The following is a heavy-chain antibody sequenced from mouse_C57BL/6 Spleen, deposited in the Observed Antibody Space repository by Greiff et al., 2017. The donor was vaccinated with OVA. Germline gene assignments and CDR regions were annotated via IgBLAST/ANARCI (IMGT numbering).Heavy chain of an antibody. CDR3: ANGFYFDY. J-gene: IGHJ2*01. CDR2: IYPGDGDT. CDR1: GYAFSSSW. Sequence: VKLQESGPELVKPGASVKISCKASGYAFSSSWMNWVKQRPGKGLEWIGRIYPGDGDTNYNGKFKGKATLTADKSSSTAYMQLSSLTSEDSAVYFCANGFYFDYWGQGTTLTVSS. D-gene: IGHD2-2*01. V-gene: IGHV1-82*01.